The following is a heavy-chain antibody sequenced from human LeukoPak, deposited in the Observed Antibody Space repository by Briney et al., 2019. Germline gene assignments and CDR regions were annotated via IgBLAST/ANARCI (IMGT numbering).Heavy chain of an antibody. CDR1: GASISTGGYY. D-gene: IGHD3-10*01. V-gene: IGHV4-31*03. J-gene: IGHJ6*02. CDR3: ARDHSYYFGSQTSTLDV. Sequence: SETLSLTCTISGASISTGGYYWTWIRQPPGEGLEWIGYIYYTGSIDYNASLKSRLTISLETSKNRFSLKLNSVTAADSAVYYCARDHSYYFGSQTSTLDVWGQGTAVTVSS. CDR2: IYYTGSI.